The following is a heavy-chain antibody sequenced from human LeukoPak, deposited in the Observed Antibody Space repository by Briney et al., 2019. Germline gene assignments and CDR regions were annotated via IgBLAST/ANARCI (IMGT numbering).Heavy chain of an antibody. CDR1: GFTFSSYW. CDR3: ARETPVAGAYYFDY. CDR2: TYFDGSGT. J-gene: IGHJ4*02. V-gene: IGHV3-74*01. D-gene: IGHD6-19*01. Sequence: GGSLRLSCAASGFTFSSYWMHWVRQAPGKGLVWVSGTYFDGSGTRYADSVKGRFTISRDNAKNTLYLQMNSLRAEDTAVYYCARETPVAGAYYFDYWGQGALVTVSS.